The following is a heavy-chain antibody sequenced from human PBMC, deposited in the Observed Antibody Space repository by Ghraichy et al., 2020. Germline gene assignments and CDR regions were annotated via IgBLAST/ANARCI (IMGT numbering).Heavy chain of an antibody. J-gene: IGHJ5*02. V-gene: IGHV3-23*01. Sequence: GESLNISCAASGFTFSSYAMSWVRQAPGKGLEWVSAISGSGGSTYYADSVKGRFTISRDNSKNTLYLQMNSLRAEDTAVYYCAKEPLERDLFRFDPWGQGTLVTVSS. D-gene: IGHD1-1*01. CDR2: ISGSGGST. CDR3: AKEPLERDLFRFDP. CDR1: GFTFSSYA.